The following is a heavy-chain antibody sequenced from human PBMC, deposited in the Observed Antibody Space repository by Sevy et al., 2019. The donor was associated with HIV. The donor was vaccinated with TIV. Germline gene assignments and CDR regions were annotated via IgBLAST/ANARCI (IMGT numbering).Heavy chain of an antibody. J-gene: IGHJ4*01. D-gene: IGHD3-22*01. CDR1: GFTFSSYW. CDR2: IKQDMSEK. Sequence: GGSLRLSCAASGFTFSSYWMTWVRQAPGKGLEWVATIKQDMSEKYYADSVKGRFTISRDNARNSLYLQMESLRAEDTTVYYCARAQQVTMLVVIGGLYFDFWGHGALVTVSS. V-gene: IGHV3-7*01. CDR3: ARAQQVTMLVVIGGLYFDF.